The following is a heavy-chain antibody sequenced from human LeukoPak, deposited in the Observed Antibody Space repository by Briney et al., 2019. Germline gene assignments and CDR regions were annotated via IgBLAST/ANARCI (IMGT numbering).Heavy chain of an antibody. D-gene: IGHD3-9*01. CDR2: IYYSGST. J-gene: IGHJ4*02. Sequence: PSETLSLTCTVSGGSISSSSYYWGWIRQPPGKGLEWIGSIYYSGSTYYNPSLKSRVTISVDTSKNQFSLKLSSVTAADTAVYYCARTPIWVAPYYFDYWGQGTLVTVSS. V-gene: IGHV4-39*07. CDR3: ARTPIWVAPYYFDY. CDR1: GGSISSSSYY.